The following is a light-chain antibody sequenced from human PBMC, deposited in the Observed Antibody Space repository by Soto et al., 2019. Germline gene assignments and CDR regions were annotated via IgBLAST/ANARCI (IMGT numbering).Light chain of an antibody. CDR1: SSDVGGYNF. J-gene: IGLJ2*01. Sequence: QPVLTQPASVSGSPGQSITISCTGTSSDVGGYNFVSWYQHYPGKAPKLMIYEVTDRPSGVSNRFSVSKSGNTASLTISGLQAEDEADYYCTSYTSDNTLVFGGGTKLTVL. CDR2: EVT. V-gene: IGLV2-14*01. CDR3: TSYTSDNTLV.